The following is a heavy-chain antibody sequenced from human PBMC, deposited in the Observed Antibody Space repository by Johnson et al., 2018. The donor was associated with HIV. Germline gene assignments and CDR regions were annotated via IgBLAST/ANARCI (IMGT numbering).Heavy chain of an antibody. D-gene: IGHD3-10*01. CDR3: TKGKIGGGSYSAPDAFDM. V-gene: IGHV3-23*04. J-gene: IGHJ3*02. CDR1: GFTSDDYG. Sequence: VQLVESGGGLVQPGGSPRLSCASSGFTSDDYGVSWVRQAPGKGLEWVSTIGGSGGSTYYADSVKGRFTISRDNSKDTMYLRMNSLRAEDTAVYYCTKGKIGGGSYSAPDAFDMWGQGTMVTVAS. CDR2: IGGSGGST.